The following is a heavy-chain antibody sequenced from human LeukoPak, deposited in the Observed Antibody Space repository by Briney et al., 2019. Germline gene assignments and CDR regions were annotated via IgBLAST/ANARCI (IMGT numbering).Heavy chain of an antibody. CDR1: GFTFSDYY. Sequence: GGSLRLSCAASGFTFSDYYMSWIRQAPGKGLEWVSYISSDGNSIYYADSVKGRFTISRDNAKNSLYLQMNSLRGEDTAMYYCTKFISKTNGWYPGGLDYWGQGILVTVSS. V-gene: IGHV3-11*04. CDR2: ISSDGNSI. J-gene: IGHJ4*02. CDR3: TKFISKTNGWYPGGLDY. D-gene: IGHD6-19*01.